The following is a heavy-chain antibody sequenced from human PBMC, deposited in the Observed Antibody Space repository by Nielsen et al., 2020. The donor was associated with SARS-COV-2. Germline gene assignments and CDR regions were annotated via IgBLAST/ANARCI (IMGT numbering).Heavy chain of an antibody. CDR3: AKLYGDYGGGDY. J-gene: IGHJ4*02. CDR1: GFTFDDYA. CDR2: ISWNSGSI. D-gene: IGHD4-17*01. Sequence: SLKISCAASGFTFDDYAMHWVRQAPGKGLEWVSGISWNSGSIGYADSVKGRFTISRDNAKNSLYLQMNSLRAEDTALYYCAKLYGDYGGGDYWSQGTLVTVSS. V-gene: IGHV3-9*01.